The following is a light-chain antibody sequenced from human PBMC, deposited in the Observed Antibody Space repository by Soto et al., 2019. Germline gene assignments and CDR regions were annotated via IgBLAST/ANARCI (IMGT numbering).Light chain of an antibody. CDR1: STNIGRNT. V-gene: IGLV1-44*01. CDR2: SNS. J-gene: IGLJ2*01. CDR3: AEWEDSINGVV. Sequence: QSVLTQTPSASGTPGQRVSIPCSGSSTNIGRNTVIWYQQVPGTTPKVLIYSNSQRPSGVPDRFSGSKSGTSASLAISGLQSDDEADYYCAEWEDSINGVVFGGGTKVTVL.